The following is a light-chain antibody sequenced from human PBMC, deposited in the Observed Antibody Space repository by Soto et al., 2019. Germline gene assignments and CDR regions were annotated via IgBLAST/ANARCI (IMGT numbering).Light chain of an antibody. J-gene: IGLJ3*02. CDR1: SSDVGGYNY. CDR2: EVS. CDR3: RSYPSSSTRV. V-gene: IGLV2-14*01. Sequence: QSALTQPASVSGSPGQSITISCTGTSSDVGGYNYVSWYQQHPGKAPKLMNYEVSNRPSGVSNRFSGSKSGNTASLTIYRLQAADEAYYDCRSYPSSSTRVFGGGTKQTFL.